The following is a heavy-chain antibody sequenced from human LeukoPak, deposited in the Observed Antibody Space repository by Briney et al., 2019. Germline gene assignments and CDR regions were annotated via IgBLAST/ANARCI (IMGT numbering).Heavy chain of an antibody. J-gene: IGHJ4*02. V-gene: IGHV1-8*01. D-gene: IGHD3-9*01. CDR1: GYTFTTYD. CDR2: VNPNSGVT. Sequence: ASVKVSCKASGYTFTTYDINWVRQATGQGLEWMGWVNPNSGVTRYAQKFQGRVTMTRNTSISTAYTELSSLRSEDTAVYYCAKNYDFLTGYASWGQGTLVTVSS. CDR3: AKNYDFLTGYAS.